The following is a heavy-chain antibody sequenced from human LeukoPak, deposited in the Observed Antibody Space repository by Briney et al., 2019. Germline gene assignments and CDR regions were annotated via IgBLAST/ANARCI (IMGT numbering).Heavy chain of an antibody. Sequence: SETLSLTCAVYGGSFSGYYWSWIRQPPGKGLEWIGEINHSGSTNYNPSLKSRVTISVDTSKNQFSLKLSSVTAADTAVYYCARGPYSSSQISLLLFDRRFGYWGQGTLVTVSS. D-gene: IGHD6-13*01. V-gene: IGHV4-34*01. CDR1: GGSFSGYY. CDR3: ARGPYSSSQISLLLFDRRFGY. CDR2: INHSGST. J-gene: IGHJ4*02.